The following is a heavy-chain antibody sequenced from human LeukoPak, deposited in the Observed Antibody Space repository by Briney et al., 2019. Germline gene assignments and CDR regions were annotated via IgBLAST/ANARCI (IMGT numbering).Heavy chain of an antibody. Sequence: SETLSLTCAVYGESFSGYYWSWIRQPPGKGLEWIGEINHSGSTNYNPSLKSRVTISVDTSKNQFSLKLSSVTAADTAVYYCARGLFDIVVVPAAPYFDYWGQGTLVTVSS. CDR3: ARGLFDIVVVPAAPYFDY. D-gene: IGHD2-2*01. CDR1: GESFSGYY. J-gene: IGHJ4*02. CDR2: INHSGST. V-gene: IGHV4-34*01.